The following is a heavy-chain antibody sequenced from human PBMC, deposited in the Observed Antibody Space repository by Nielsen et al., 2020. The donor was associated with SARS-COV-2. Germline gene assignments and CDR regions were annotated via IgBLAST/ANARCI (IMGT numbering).Heavy chain of an antibody. Sequence: GESLKISCASSGFTFSDYYMSWIRQAPGKGLEWVSYITSGGNTIYYADSVKGRFTISRENAKNSLYLQMNSLRAEDTAVYYCARMGPDSSAIPLIDYWGQGTLVTVSS. CDR3: ARMGPDSSAIPLIDY. D-gene: IGHD3-22*01. J-gene: IGHJ4*02. CDR2: ITSGGNTI. CDR1: GFTFSDYY. V-gene: IGHV3-11*04.